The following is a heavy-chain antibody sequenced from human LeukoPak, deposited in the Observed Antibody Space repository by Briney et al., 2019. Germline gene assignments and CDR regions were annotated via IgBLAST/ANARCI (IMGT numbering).Heavy chain of an antibody. J-gene: IGHJ3*02. V-gene: IGHV5-51*01. D-gene: IGHD4-17*01. CDR3: AITYGDYVPYMAFDI. Sequence: GESLKISCKGSGYSFTSYWIGWVRQMPGKGLEWMGIIYPGDSDTRYSPSFQGQVTISADKSISTAYLQWSSLKASDTAMYYCAITYGDYVPYMAFDIWGQGTMVTASS. CDR2: IYPGDSDT. CDR1: GYSFTSYW.